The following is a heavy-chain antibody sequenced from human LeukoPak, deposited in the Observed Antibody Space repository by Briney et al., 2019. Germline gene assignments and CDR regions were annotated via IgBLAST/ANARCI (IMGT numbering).Heavy chain of an antibody. V-gene: IGHV3-23*01. Sequence: GGSLRLSCAASGFPLSSYAMSWVRQAPGKGLEWVSGISGRDSTTYYADSVKGRFTISRENSKNTLYLQVNSLRAEDTAVYYCATSGGSYWSWGQGTLVTVSS. J-gene: IGHJ5*02. CDR1: GFPLSSYA. CDR2: ISGRDSTT. CDR3: ATSGGSYWS. D-gene: IGHD1-26*01.